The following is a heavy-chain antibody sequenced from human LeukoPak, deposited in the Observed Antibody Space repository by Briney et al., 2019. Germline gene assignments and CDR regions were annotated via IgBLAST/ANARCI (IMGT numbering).Heavy chain of an antibody. CDR2: IYSGGST. CDR1: GFTVSSNY. J-gene: IGHJ4*01. V-gene: IGHV3-53*01. CDR3: ARGPTDYYDSSGYYYVSDY. D-gene: IGHD3-22*01. Sequence: GGSLRLSCAASGFTVSSNYMSWVRQAPGKGLEWVSVIYSGGSTYYADSVKGRSTISRDNSKNTLYLQMNSLGAEDTAVYYCARGPTDYYDSSGYYYVSDYWGHGTLVTVSS.